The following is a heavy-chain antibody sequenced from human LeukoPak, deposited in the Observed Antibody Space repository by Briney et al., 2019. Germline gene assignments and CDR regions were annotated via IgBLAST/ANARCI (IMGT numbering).Heavy chain of an antibody. CDR1: GYTFTSYG. CDR3: ARDGLGYCSSTSCYASDY. D-gene: IGHD2-2*01. Sequence: GASVKVSCKASGYTFTSYGISWVRQAPGQGLEWMGWISAYNGNTNYAQKLQGRVTMTTDTSTSTAYMELRSLRSDDTAVYYCARDGLGYCSSTSCYASDYWGQGTLVTVSS. V-gene: IGHV1-18*01. J-gene: IGHJ4*02. CDR2: ISAYNGNT.